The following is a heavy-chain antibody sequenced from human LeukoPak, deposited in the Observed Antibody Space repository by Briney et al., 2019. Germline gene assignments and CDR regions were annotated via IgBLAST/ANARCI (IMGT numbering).Heavy chain of an antibody. CDR2: IYDSGST. CDR1: GGSISSYY. D-gene: IGHD1-1*01. CDR3: ARVLNSNWNDEGHWFDP. J-gene: IGHJ5*02. V-gene: IGHV4-59*01. Sequence: SETLSLTCTVSGGSISSYYWSWIRQPPGKGLEWIGYIYDSGSTNYNPSLKSRVTISVDTSKNQFSLKLSSVTAADTAVYYCARVLNSNWNDEGHWFDPWGQGTLVTVSS.